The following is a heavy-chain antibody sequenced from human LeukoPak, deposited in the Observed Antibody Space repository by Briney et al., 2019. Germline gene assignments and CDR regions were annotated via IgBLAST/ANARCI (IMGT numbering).Heavy chain of an antibody. V-gene: IGHV3-74*01. CDR3: ARGYSGSYRADY. J-gene: IGHJ4*02. CDR1: GFTFSICW. Sequence: GGSLTLFCAPSGFTFSICWMHWARHAPGEGLVWVSRINSDGSTTTYADSVKGRLTISRDNVKNTLYLQMNSLRAEDTAVYYCARGYSGSYRADYWGQGTLVTVSS. CDR2: INSDGSTT. D-gene: IGHD1-26*01.